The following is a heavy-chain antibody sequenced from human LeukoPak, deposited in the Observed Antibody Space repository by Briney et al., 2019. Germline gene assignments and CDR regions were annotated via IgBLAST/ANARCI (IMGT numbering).Heavy chain of an antibody. V-gene: IGHV4-61*08. CDR3: ARTQSQSGSYRYYFGY. CDR1: GASVGSAGYY. Sequence: EASETLSLTYTVSGASVGSAGYYWSWIRQPPGGGLEWIGYIYYISNTNYSPSLKSRVTTSVDPSKNQFSLKLNSVTAADTAVYYCARTQSQSGSYRYYFGYWGQGTLVTVSS. CDR2: IYYISNT. D-gene: IGHD1-26*01. J-gene: IGHJ4*02.